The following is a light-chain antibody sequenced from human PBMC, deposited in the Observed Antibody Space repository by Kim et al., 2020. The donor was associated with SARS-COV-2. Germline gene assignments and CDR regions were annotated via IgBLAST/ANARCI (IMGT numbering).Light chain of an antibody. V-gene: IGLV3-19*01. CDR1: SLRRSY. Sequence: SSELTQDPAVSVALGQTVRITCQGDSLRRSYGSWYQQKPGQAPVLVMYGKNNRPSGVLDRFYGSSSGNTTSLTITGAQAEDEADYYCNSRDSTGNSYVFGTGTKVTVL. J-gene: IGLJ1*01. CDR2: GKN. CDR3: NSRDSTGNSYV.